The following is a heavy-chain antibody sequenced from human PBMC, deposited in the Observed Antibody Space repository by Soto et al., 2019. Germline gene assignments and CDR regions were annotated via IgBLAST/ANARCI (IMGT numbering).Heavy chain of an antibody. Sequence: EVQLLESGGGLVQPGGSLRLSCAASGXTFSSYAMSWVRQAPGKGLEWVSAISGSGGSTYYADSVKGRFTISRDHSKNTLYLQMNSLRAEDTAVYYCAKIVSSRAAAAYFDYWGQGTLVTVSS. D-gene: IGHD6-13*01. CDR1: GXTFSSYA. J-gene: IGHJ4*02. CDR3: AKIVSSRAAAAYFDY. V-gene: IGHV3-23*01. CDR2: ISGSGGST.